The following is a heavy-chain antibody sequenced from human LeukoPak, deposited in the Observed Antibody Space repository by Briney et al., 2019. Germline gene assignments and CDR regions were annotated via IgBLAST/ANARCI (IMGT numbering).Heavy chain of an antibody. CDR1: GFTFSSYA. CDR3: AFPRIGEVAGSLDY. J-gene: IGHJ4*02. CDR2: VSGSGVST. D-gene: IGHD6-19*01. Sequence: GGSLRLSCAASGFTFSSYAMTWVRQAPGKGLGWGSAVSGSGVSTYYADSVKGRFTISRDNSKNTLYLQMSSLRVEDTAVYYCAFPRIGEVAGSLDYWGQGTLVTVSS. V-gene: IGHV3-23*01.